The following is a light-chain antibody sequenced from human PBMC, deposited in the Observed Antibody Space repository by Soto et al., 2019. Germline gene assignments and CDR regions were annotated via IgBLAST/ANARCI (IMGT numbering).Light chain of an antibody. J-gene: IGKJ2*01. CDR2: WAS. V-gene: IGKV4-1*01. CDR3: QQYYSTPPYT. Sequence: DIVMTQSPDSLAVSLGERATINCKSSQSVLYSYNNENYLAWYQQKPGQPHKLLIYWASTRESGVPDRFSGGGSGTDFTLTISSLQAEDVAVYYCQQYYSTPPYTFGQGTKLEIK. CDR1: QSVLYSYNNENY.